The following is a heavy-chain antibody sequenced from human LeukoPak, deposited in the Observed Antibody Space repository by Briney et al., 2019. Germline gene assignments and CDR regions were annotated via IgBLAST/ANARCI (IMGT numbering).Heavy chain of an antibody. D-gene: IGHD6-19*01. CDR2: IYYSGST. V-gene: IGHV4-39*07. CDR3: ARQPRKWQWLELGYFDL. J-gene: IGHJ2*01. Sequence: SETLSLTCTVSGGSISSSSYYWGWIRQPPGKGLEWIGSIYYSGSTYYNPSLKSRVTISVDTSKNQFSLKLSSVTAADTAVYYCARQPRKWQWLELGYFDLWGRGTLVTVSS. CDR1: GGSISSSSYY.